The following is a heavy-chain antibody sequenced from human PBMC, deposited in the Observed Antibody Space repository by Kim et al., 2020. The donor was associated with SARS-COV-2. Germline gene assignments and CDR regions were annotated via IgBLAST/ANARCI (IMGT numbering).Heavy chain of an antibody. CDR1: GFTFSSYW. V-gene: IGHV3-7*01. CDR3: TRILRYFDRPFDY. D-gene: IGHD3-9*01. Sequence: GGSLRLSCAASGFTFSSYWMTWVRQAPGKGLEWVANIKHDGSEKYYVDSVKGRFTISRDNAKNSLFVQMNSLRAEDTAVYHCTRILRYFDRPFDYWGQGTLVTVSS. J-gene: IGHJ4*02. CDR2: IKHDGSEK.